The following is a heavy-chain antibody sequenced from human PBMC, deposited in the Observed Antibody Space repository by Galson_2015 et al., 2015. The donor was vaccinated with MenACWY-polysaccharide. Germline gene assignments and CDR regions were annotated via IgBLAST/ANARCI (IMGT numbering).Heavy chain of an antibody. CDR2: ISAGGDNT. CDR3: AKVRNPVYYYDDGGYYVDALDL. Sequence: SLRLSCAASGFTFNSYDMTWVRQAPGKGLEWVSKISAGGDNTYYGDSVKGQFTISRDNSKNMLYLQMHSLRAEDTAVYYCAKVRNPVYYYDDGGYYVDALDLWGHGTMVTVSS. D-gene: IGHD3-22*01. J-gene: IGHJ3*01. CDR1: GFTFNSYD. V-gene: IGHV3-23*01.